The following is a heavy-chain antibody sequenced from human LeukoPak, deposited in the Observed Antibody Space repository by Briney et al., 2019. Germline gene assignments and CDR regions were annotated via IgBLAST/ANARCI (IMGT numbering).Heavy chain of an antibody. V-gene: IGHV1-69*04. CDR1: GGTFSSYA. CDR2: IIPILGIA. CDR3: ARAPLRNIVVVPAAMGGAFDI. Sequence: SVKVSCKASGGTFSSYAISWVRQAPGQGLEWMGRIIPILGIANYAQKFQGRVTITADKSTSTAYMELSSLRSEDTAVYYCARAPLRNIVVVPAAMGGAFDIWGQGTMVTVSS. J-gene: IGHJ3*02. D-gene: IGHD2-2*01.